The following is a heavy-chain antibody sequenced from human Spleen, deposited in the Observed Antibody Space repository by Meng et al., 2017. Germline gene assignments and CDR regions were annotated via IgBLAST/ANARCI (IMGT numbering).Heavy chain of an antibody. CDR3: TNDRLNH. CDR1: GSTFSGHW. V-gene: IGHV3-74*01. Sequence: GGSLRLSCAASGSTFSGHWMHWVRQAPGKGLVWVSRINTDGSTTTYADSVKGRFTISRDNAKNTLYLQMNSLRAEDTAVYYCTNDRLNHWGQGTLVTVSS. CDR2: INTDGSTT. J-gene: IGHJ1*01. D-gene: IGHD1-1*01.